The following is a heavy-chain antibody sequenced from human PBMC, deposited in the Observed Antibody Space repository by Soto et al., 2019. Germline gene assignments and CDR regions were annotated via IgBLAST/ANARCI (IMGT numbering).Heavy chain of an antibody. CDR3: ASGYSSSWYNAFDI. D-gene: IGHD6-13*01. Sequence: GGSLRLSCAASGFSFSSYWMHWVRQAPGKGLVWVSRINSDGSSTTYADSVKGRFTISRDNAKNTLYVQMNSLRAEDTAVYYCASGYSSSWYNAFDIWGQGTMVTVSS. CDR1: GFSFSSYW. V-gene: IGHV3-74*01. J-gene: IGHJ3*02. CDR2: INSDGSST.